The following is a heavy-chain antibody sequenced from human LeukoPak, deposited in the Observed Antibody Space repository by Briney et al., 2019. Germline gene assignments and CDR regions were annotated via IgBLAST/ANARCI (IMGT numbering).Heavy chain of an antibody. Sequence: RPGGSLRLSCAASGFTFKNNAMSWVRQAPGKGREWVSAINGGGDDTVYADSVKGRFTISRANSKNTLFLQMNNLRPEDTAVYYCARCTASCYANAFDVWGQGTLLTVSS. D-gene: IGHD2-2*01. CDR3: ARCTASCYANAFDV. V-gene: IGHV3-23*01. CDR2: INGGGDDT. J-gene: IGHJ3*01. CDR1: GFTFKNNA.